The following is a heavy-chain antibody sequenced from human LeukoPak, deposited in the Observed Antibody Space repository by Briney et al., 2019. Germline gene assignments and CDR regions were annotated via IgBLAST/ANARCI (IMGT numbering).Heavy chain of an antibody. Sequence: SETLSLTCTVSGGSISSSSYYWGWIRQPPGKGLEWIGSIYYSGSTYYNPSLKSRVTISIDTSKSQFSLKLSSVTAADTAVYYCAREAIAAAGPVDYWGQGTLVTVSS. V-gene: IGHV4-39*07. D-gene: IGHD6-13*01. CDR3: AREAIAAAGPVDY. CDR1: GGSISSSSYY. J-gene: IGHJ4*02. CDR2: IYYSGST.